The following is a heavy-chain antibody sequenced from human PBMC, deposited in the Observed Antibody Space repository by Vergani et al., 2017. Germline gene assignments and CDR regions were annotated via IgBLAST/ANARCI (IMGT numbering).Heavy chain of an antibody. CDR2: IYYSGST. V-gene: IGHV4-39*07. CDR1: GGSISSSSYY. J-gene: IGHJ3*02. D-gene: IGHD6-19*01. Sequence: QLQLQESGPGLVKPSETLSLTCTVSGGSISSSSYYWGWIRQPPGKGLEWIGSIYYSGSTYYNPSLKSRVTISVDTSKNQFSLKLSSVTAADTAVYYCARDEGIAVAGRGGAFDIWGQGTMVTVSS. CDR3: ARDEGIAVAGRGGAFDI.